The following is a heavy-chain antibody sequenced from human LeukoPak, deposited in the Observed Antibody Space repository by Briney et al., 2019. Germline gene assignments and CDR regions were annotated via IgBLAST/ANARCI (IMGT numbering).Heavy chain of an antibody. CDR1: GGTFSSYA. J-gene: IGHJ6*02. V-gene: IGHV1-69*04. CDR2: IIPILGIA. Sequence: SVKVSCKASGGTFSSYAISWVRQAPGQGLEWMGRIIPILGIANYAQKSQGRVTITADKSTSTAYMELSSLRSEDTAVYYCARVLWDIVVVPAAPGDYYYGMDVWGQGTTITVSS. D-gene: IGHD2-2*01. CDR3: ARVLWDIVVVPAAPGDYYYGMDV.